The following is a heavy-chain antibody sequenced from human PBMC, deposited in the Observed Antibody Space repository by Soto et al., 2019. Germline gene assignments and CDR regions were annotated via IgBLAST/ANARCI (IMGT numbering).Heavy chain of an antibody. CDR1: GFTFSDHY. CDR3: DRAWNYGGYWYLDL. D-gene: IGHD1-7*01. CDR2: TRNKANSYTT. V-gene: IGHV3-72*01. J-gene: IGHJ2*01. Sequence: EVQLVESGGGLVQPGGSLRLSCAASGFTFSDHYMDWVRQAPGKGLEWVGRTRNKANSYTTEYAASVKGRFTISRDDSKTSLYLQMNSLKPEDTAVYYWDRAWNYGGYWYLDLWGRGTLVTVSS.